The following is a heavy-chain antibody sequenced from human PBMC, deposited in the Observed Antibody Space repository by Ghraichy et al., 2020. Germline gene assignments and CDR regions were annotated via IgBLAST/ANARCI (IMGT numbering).Heavy chain of an antibody. CDR1: GGSFSGYY. J-gene: IGHJ4*02. D-gene: IGHD7-27*01. Sequence: SQTLSLTCAVYGGSFSGYYWSWIRQPPGKGLEWIGEINHSGSTNYNPSLKSRVTISVDTSKNQFSLKLSSVTAADTAVYYCATRNWGYDYWGQGTLVTVSS. CDR3: ATRNWGYDY. CDR2: INHSGST. V-gene: IGHV4-34*01.